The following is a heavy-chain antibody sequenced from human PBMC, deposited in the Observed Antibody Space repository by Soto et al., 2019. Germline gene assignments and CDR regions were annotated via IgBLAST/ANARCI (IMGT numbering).Heavy chain of an antibody. J-gene: IGHJ6*03. CDR3: ARRARPDFYYMDV. CDR2: ISSNGVGT. V-gene: IGHV3-64*01. Sequence: GGSQRLSYAASGFTLGGYAVDWVRQAPGKGLEYVSGISSNGVGTYYANSVQGRFTISRDNSKNTVYLQMGSLIPEDMAVYYCARRARPDFYYMDVWGKGTTVTVSS. D-gene: IGHD6-6*01. CDR1: GFTLGGYA.